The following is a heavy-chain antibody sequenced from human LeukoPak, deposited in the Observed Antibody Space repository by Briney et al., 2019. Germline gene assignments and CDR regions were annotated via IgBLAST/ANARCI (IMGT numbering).Heavy chain of an antibody. D-gene: IGHD6-6*01. CDR1: GCSINSSSYY. CDR2: IYYSGST. V-gene: IGHV4-39*01. J-gene: IGHJ4*02. CDR3: ARRVVAARPFDY. Sequence: KPSENLSFNCTVSGCSINSSSYYWGWVRQPPGEGLEWIGSIYYSGSTYYNPSLKSRVTISVDTSKNQFSLKLSSVTAADTAVYYCARRVVAARPFDYWGQGTLVTVSS.